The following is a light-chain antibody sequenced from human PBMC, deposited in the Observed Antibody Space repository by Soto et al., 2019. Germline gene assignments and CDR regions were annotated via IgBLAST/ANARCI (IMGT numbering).Light chain of an antibody. CDR3: SSYTSSSTLV. CDR1: SSDVGGYNY. J-gene: IGLJ3*02. Sequence: LTEPASVSGSPGQSITISCTGTSSDVGGYNYVSWYQQQPGKAPKLMIYDVSNRPSGVSNRFSGSKSGNTASLTISGLQAEDEADYNCSSYTSSSTLVFGGGTQLTV. CDR2: DVS. V-gene: IGLV2-14*01.